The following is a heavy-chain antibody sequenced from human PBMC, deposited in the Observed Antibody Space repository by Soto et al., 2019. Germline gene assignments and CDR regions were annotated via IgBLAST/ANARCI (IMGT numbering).Heavy chain of an antibody. V-gene: IGHV1-2*02. CDR2: INPNSGGT. CDR3: AREPATAKPEGVDF. J-gene: IGHJ4*02. D-gene: IGHD1-1*01. Sequence: ASVKVSCKASGYTFSECYIHWVRQAPGQGLEWMGWINPNSGGTKYAPKFQGGVTMTRDTSITTAYMELSRLRSGDTAVYYCAREPATAKPEGVDFWGQGTLVTVSS. CDR1: GYTFSECY.